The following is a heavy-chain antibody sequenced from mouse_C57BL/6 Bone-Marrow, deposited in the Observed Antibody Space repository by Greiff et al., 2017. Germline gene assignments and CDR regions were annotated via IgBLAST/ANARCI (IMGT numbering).Heavy chain of an antibody. V-gene: IGHV14-1*01. Sequence: VQLVESGAELVRPGASVKLSCTASGFHIKDYYMHWVKLRPEQGLEWIGRIDPEDGETEYAPKFQGKATMTADTSANTASLQLRSLTSEDTAVYYCTTGQFSTTVVAYYYAMDYWGQGTSVTVSS. CDR2: IDPEDGET. D-gene: IGHD1-1*01. J-gene: IGHJ4*01. CDR3: TTGQFSTTVVAYYYAMDY. CDR1: GFHIKDYY.